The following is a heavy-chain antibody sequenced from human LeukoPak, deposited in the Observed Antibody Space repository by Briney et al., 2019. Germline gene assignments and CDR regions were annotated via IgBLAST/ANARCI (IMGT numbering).Heavy chain of an antibody. CDR1: GFTFSSYS. D-gene: IGHD4-23*01. V-gene: IGHV3-48*04. CDR3: ASEGYGGNSDAFDI. Sequence: GGSLRLSCAASGFTFSSYSMNWVRQAPGKGLEWGSYISSSSSTIYYADSVKGRFTISRYNAKNSLYLQMNSLRAEDTAVDYCASEGYGGNSDAFDIWGQGTMVTVS. CDR2: ISSSSSTI. J-gene: IGHJ3*02.